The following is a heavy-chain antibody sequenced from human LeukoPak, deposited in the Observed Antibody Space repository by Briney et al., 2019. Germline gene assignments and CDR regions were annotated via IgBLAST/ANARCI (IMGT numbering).Heavy chain of an antibody. V-gene: IGHV3-21*01. Sequence: GGSLRLSCAASGFTFSSYEMNWVRQAPGKGLEWVSSISSSGSYIYYADSVKGRFTIPRDNAKNSLYLQMNSLRAEDTAVYYCARGYYGDPSQVYYFDYWGQGTLVTVSS. D-gene: IGHD4-17*01. J-gene: IGHJ4*02. CDR3: ARGYYGDPSQVYYFDY. CDR1: GFTFSSYE. CDR2: ISSSGSYI.